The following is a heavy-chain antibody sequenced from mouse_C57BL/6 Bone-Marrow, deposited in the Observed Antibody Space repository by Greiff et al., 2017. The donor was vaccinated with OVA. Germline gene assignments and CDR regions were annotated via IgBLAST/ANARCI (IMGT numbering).Heavy chain of an antibody. V-gene: IGHV1-54*01. Sequence: VKLMESGAELVRPGTSVKVSCKASGYAFTNYLIEWVKQRPGQGLEWIGVINPGSGGTNYNEKFKGKATLTADKSSSTAYMQLSSLTSEDSAVYFCAREGDYYYGSSYAFDYWGQGTTLTVSS. CDR1: GYAFTNYL. J-gene: IGHJ2*01. D-gene: IGHD1-1*01. CDR2: INPGSGGT. CDR3: AREGDYYYGSSYAFDY.